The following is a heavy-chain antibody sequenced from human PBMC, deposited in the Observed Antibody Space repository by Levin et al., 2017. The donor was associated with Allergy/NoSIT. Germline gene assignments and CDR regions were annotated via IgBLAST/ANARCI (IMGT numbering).Heavy chain of an antibody. J-gene: IGHJ4*02. V-gene: IGHV4-39*01. D-gene: IGHD1-1*01. CDR1: GASISSSSYY. CDR2: FYYNGAT. CDR3: ARLPVGSIDY. Sequence: SQTLSLTCTVSGASISSSSYYWGWIRQPPGKGLEWIATFYYNGATYYNPSLKSRATISGDTSRNQFSLKLNTVNAADTACYYCARLPVGSIDYWGQGTLVTVSS.